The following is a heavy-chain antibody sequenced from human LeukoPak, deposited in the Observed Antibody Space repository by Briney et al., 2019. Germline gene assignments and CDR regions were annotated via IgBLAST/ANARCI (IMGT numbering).Heavy chain of an antibody. D-gene: IGHD4-17*01. CDR2: IYYSENT. V-gene: IGHV4-39*07. CDR3: ARVPTVTFFDY. J-gene: IGHJ4*02. Sequence: SETLSLTCSVSGGSISSSNYYWSWIRQPPGKGLEWIGSIYYSENTYYHPSLKSRVTISVDTSKNQFSLKLSSVTAADTAVYYCARVPTVTFFDYWGQGTLVTVSS. CDR1: GGSISSSNYY.